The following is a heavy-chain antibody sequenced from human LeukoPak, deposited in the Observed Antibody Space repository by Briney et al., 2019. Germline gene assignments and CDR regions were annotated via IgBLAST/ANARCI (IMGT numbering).Heavy chain of an antibody. CDR3: ARKASGYSGYFDH. J-gene: IGHJ4*02. D-gene: IGHD3-10*01. CDR1: GYTFTSYG. Sequence: SVKVSCKASGYTFTSYGISWVRQAPGQGLEWMGGIIPIFGTANYAQKFQGRVTITADESTSTAYMELSSLRSEDTAVYYCARKASGYSGYFDHWGQGTLVTVSS. CDR2: IIPIFGTA. V-gene: IGHV1-69*13.